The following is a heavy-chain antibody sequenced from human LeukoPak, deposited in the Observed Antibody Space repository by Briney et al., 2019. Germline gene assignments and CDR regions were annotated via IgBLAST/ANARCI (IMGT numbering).Heavy chain of an antibody. Sequence: PSETLSLTCAVYGGSFSGYYWSWIRQPPGKGLEWIGEINHSGSTNYNPSLKSRVTISVDTSKNQFSLNLNSVTAADTAVYYCARVSDWFDPWGQGTLVTVSS. J-gene: IGHJ5*02. CDR1: GGSFSGYY. CDR3: ARVSDWFDP. V-gene: IGHV4-34*01. CDR2: INHSGST.